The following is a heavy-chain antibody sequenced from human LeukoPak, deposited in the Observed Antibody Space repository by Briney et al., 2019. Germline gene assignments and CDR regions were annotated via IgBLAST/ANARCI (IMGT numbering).Heavy chain of an antibody. CDR1: GFTFSSYS. V-gene: IGHV3-21*04. CDR2: ISSSSSYI. D-gene: IGHD6-13*01. CDR3: ANPKQQLVHGDAFDI. J-gene: IGHJ3*02. Sequence: GGSLRLSCAASGFTFSSYSMNWVRQAPGKGLEWVSSISSSSSYIYYADSVKGRFTISRDNSKNTLYLQMNSLRAEDTAVYYCANPKQQLVHGDAFDIWGQGTMVTVSS.